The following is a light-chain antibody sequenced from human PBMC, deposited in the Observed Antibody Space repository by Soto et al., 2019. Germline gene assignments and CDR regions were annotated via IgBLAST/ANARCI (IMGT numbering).Light chain of an antibody. CDR1: SSDVGGYNF. J-gene: IGLJ1*01. CDR3: CSYAGSRTFV. Sequence: QSALTQTASVSGSPGQSITISCTGTSSDVGGYNFVSWYQQHPGKAPKLIIHEVTNRPSGVSGRFSGSKSGNTAFLTISGLQAEDEADYYCCSYAGSRTFVFGSGTKLTVL. CDR2: EVT. V-gene: IGLV2-23*02.